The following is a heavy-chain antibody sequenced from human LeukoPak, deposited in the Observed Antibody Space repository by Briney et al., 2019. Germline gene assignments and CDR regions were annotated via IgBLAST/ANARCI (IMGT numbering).Heavy chain of an antibody. CDR1: GFTFSSYA. CDR2: ISYDGSNK. V-gene: IGHV3-30-3*01. CDR3: ASAVDIVATIDY. D-gene: IGHD5-12*01. Sequence: GGTLRLFRAASGFTFSSYAMHWVRQAPGKGLEWVAVISYDGSNKYYADSVKGRFTISRDNSKNTLYLQMNSLRAEDTAVYYCASAVDIVATIDYWGQGTLVTVSS. J-gene: IGHJ4*02.